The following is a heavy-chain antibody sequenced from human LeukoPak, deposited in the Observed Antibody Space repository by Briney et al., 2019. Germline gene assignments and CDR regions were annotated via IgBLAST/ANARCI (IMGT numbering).Heavy chain of an antibody. CDR1: GFTFRSYE. CDR3: ARSSSWYLF. Sequence: PGGSLRLSCAASGFTFRSYEMNWVRQAPGKGLEWVSYISSSGSTIYYADSVKGRFTISRDNAKNSLYLQMNSLRAEDTAVYYCARSSSWYLFWGQGTLVTVSS. V-gene: IGHV3-48*03. D-gene: IGHD6-13*01. CDR2: ISSSGSTI. J-gene: IGHJ4*02.